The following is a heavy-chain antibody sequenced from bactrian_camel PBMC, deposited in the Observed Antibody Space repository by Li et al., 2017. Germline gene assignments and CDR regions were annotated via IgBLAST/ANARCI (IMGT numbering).Heavy chain of an antibody. Sequence: HVQLVESGGGLVQPGGSLRLSCAASGFTFSNDPMTWVRQAPGKRLEWVSSITRDGSSTYYGPSVKGRFTISSDNAKNTLYLQMNSLKPEDTAVYYCAADRRPYSGGYVALGYWGQGTQVTVS. J-gene: IGHJ6*01. CDR3: AADRRPYSGGYVALGY. CDR1: GFTFSNDP. D-gene: IGHD2*01. V-gene: IGHV3S6*01. CDR2: ITRDGSST.